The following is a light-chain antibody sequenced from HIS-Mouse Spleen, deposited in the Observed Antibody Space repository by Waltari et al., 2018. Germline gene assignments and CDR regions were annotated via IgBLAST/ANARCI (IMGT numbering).Light chain of an antibody. CDR2: EGS. J-gene: IGLJ3*02. CDR1: SSDAGSYNL. Sequence: QSALTQPDSVSGSPGQSITISCTGTSSDAGSYNLVSWYQQHPGKAPKLMIYEGSKRPSGVSNRFSGSKSGNTASLTISGLQAEDEADYYCCSYAGSSTWVFGGGTKLTVL. V-gene: IGLV2-23*01. CDR3: CSYAGSSTWV.